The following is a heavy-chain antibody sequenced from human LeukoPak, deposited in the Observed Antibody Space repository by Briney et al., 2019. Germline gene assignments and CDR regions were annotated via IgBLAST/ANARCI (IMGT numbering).Heavy chain of an antibody. CDR3: AKVDDISAVFDY. CDR1: GFIFSSYG. V-gene: IGHV3-30*18. J-gene: IGHJ4*02. CDR2: ISYDGSNK. D-gene: IGHD3-9*01. Sequence: GGSLRLSCAASGFIFSSYGMHWVRQAPGKGLEWVAVISYDGSNKYYADSVKGRFTISRDNSKNTLYLQMNSLRAEDTAVYYCAKVDDISAVFDYWGQGTLVTVSS.